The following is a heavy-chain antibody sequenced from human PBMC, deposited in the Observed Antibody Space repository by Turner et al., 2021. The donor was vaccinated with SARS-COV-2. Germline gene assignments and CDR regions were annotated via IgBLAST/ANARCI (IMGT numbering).Heavy chain of an antibody. J-gene: IGHJ4*02. CDR2: IFSDGDST. CDR1: GFIFSNYA. D-gene: IGHD2-2*01. V-gene: IGHV3-23*01. Sequence: EVQVLESGGTLVKPGGSLRLSCAISGFIFSNYAMTCVRHAPGRGLEWVCSIFSDGDSTYYADSVKGRFTISRDDSKNTVSLQMNSLRAEDTALYYCAKTRGPVAFHPDSWGQGTLVTVSS. CDR3: AKTRGPVAFHPDS.